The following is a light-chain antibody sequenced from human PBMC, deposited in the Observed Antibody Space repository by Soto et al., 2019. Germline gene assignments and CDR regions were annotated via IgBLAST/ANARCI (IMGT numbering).Light chain of an antibody. Sequence: QSVLTQPPSVSGAPGQRVTISCTGSSSNIGAGYDVHWYQQLPGTAPKLLIYGNSNRPSGVPDRFSGSKSGTSASLAINGLQAEDEADYYCQSYDSSLSEVFGTGTKLTVL. CDR1: SSNIGAGYD. V-gene: IGLV1-40*01. CDR3: QSYDSSLSEV. J-gene: IGLJ1*01. CDR2: GNS.